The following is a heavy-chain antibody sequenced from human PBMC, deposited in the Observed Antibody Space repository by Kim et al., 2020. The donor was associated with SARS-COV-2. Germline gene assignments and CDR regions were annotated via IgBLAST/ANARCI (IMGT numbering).Heavy chain of an antibody. Sequence: GRSLRLSCAVSGFSFSTYAMGWVRQAPGKGLEWVSVIGSTGWDTHYADSVKGXFTISRDNSKNTLYLQMNSLTVEDTAAYYFGSRLPLYGMDVWGQGTTVTVXS. CDR2: IGSTGWDT. CDR1: GFSFSTYA. J-gene: IGHJ6*01. D-gene: IGHD4-17*01. V-gene: IGHV3-23*01. CDR3: GSRLPLYGMDV.